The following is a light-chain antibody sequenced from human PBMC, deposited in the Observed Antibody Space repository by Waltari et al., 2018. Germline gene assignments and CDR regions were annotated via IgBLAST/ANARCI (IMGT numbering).Light chain of an antibody. V-gene: IGLV2-14*03. CDR3: SSYISSSTLEL. CDR2: DFS. Sequence: QSALTQPASVSGSPGQSITISCPGTSSDVGASNYVSWYQQPPGKAPKLMIFDFSIRPSGVSNRFSGSKSGNTASLTISGLQAEDEADYYCSSYISSSTLELFGGGTSLTVL. J-gene: IGLJ2*01. CDR1: SSDVGASNY.